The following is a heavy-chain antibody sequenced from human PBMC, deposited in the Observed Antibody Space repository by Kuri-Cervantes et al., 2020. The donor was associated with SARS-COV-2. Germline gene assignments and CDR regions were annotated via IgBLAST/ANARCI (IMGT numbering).Heavy chain of an antibody. D-gene: IGHD3-16*01. CDR1: GASISGNY. CDR2: IHYNGDP. V-gene: IGHV4-59*01. Sequence: ESLKISCTVSGASISGNYWTWIRQSPGKGLEWIAYIHYNGDPSYSPFFKSRVTISVDRSMNQISLKLHSVTAADTAVYYCARNDYVRLFYGLDVWGQGTTVTVSS. CDR3: ARNDYVRLFYGLDV. J-gene: IGHJ6*02.